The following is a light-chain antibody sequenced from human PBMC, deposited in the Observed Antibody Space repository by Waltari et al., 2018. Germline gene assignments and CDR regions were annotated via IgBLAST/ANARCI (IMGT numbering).Light chain of an antibody. CDR2: WSS. V-gene: IGKV4-1*01. CDR3: QQYQSSPPT. Sequence: DIVMTQSPDSLAVSLGERATINCKSSSDTRNFLAWYQQKPRQPPKLLIYWSSTRESGVPDRFSGSGSGTDFTLTINILQAEDVAVYYCQQYQSSPPTFGQGTKLEI. CDR1: SDTRNF. J-gene: IGKJ2*01.